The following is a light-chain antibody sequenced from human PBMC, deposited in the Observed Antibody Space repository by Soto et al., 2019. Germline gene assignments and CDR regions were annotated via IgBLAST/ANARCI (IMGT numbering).Light chain of an antibody. V-gene: IGKV1-5*03. J-gene: IGKJ5*01. CDR2: KAS. CDR1: QSIRSW. CDR3: QQFNTYPSSP. Sequence: IEMTQTPTTLSASVADRHTVTCRASQSIRSWLAWYQEKPGKAPKLLIYKASLLETGVPSRFSGSGSGTDFTLTICSLQPEDFATYYCQQFNTYPSSPSAQGARLEI.